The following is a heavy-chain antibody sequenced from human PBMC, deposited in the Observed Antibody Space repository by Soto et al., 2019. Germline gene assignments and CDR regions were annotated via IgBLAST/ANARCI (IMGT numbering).Heavy chain of an antibody. CDR3: AKVPIRYCSGGSCYQDY. CDR2: ISGSGGST. CDR1: GFTFSSYA. V-gene: IGHV3-23*01. D-gene: IGHD2-15*01. Sequence: GGSLRLSCAASGFTFSSYAMSWVRQAPGKGLEWVSAISGSGGSTYYADSVKGRFTISRDNSKNTLYLQTNSLRDEHTAAYYCAKVPIRYCSGGSCYQDYWGKRTLVPSPQ. J-gene: IGHJ4*02.